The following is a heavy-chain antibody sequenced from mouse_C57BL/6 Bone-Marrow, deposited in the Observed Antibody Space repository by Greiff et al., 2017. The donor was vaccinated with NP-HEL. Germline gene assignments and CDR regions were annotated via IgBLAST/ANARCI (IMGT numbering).Heavy chain of an antibody. CDR2: IDPSDSYT. J-gene: IGHJ3*01. CDR1: GYTFTSDW. D-gene: IGHD2-4*01. CDR3: ARGRDYEFAY. V-gene: IGHV1-69*01. Sequence: VQLQQPGAELVMPGASVKLSCKASGYTFTSDWMHWVKQRPGQGLEWIGEIDPSDSYTNYNQKFKGKSTLTVDKSSSTAYMQLSSLTSEDSAVYYCARGRDYEFAYWGQGTLVTVSA.